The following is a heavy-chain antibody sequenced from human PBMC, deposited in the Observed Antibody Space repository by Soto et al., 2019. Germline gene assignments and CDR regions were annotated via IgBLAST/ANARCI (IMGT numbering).Heavy chain of an antibody. CDR3: ARSGTMIVVADNWFDP. V-gene: IGHV1-69*13. J-gene: IGHJ5*01. Sequence: SVKVSCKASGGTFSSYAISWVRQAPGQGLEWMGGIIPIFGTANYAQKFQGRVTITADESTSTAYMELSSLRSEDTAVYYCARSGTMIVVADNWFDPWGQGTTVTVSS. CDR1: GGTFSSYA. D-gene: IGHD3-22*01. CDR2: IIPIFGTA.